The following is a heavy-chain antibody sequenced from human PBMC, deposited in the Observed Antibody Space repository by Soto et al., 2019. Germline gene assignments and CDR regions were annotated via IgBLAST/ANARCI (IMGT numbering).Heavy chain of an antibody. Sequence: QVQLVQSGAEVKKPGASVTVSCKASGYTFTSYGISWVRQATGQGLEWMGWISAYNGNTNYAQRLQGRVTMTTDTGTSTAYMELRRLRSDDTAGYYCERAHTLAGYFDYWGQRTRVTVSS. D-gene: IGHD2-2*03. V-gene: IGHV1-18*04. CDR2: ISAYNGNT. CDR3: ERAHTLAGYFDY. J-gene: IGHJ4*02. CDR1: GYTFTSYG.